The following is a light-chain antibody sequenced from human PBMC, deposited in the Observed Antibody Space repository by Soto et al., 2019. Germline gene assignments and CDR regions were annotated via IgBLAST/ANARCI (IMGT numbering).Light chain of an antibody. V-gene: IGKV1-39*01. CDR2: AAS. J-gene: IGKJ1*01. CDR3: QQYGSSLWT. Sequence: IQPTRAPSALSASVGASGTITFLSIQRVWSYLNCYQQKPGKAPNLLIYAASSRATGIPDRFSGSGSGTDFTLTISRLEPEDFAVYYCQQYGSSLWTFGQGTKVDIK. CDR1: QRVWSY.